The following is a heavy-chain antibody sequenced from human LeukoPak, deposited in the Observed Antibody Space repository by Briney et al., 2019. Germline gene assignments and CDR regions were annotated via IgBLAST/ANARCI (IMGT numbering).Heavy chain of an antibody. J-gene: IGHJ6*03. D-gene: IGHD3-22*01. Sequence: GASVKVSCKASGYTFTSYDINWVRQATGQGLEWMGWMNPNSGNTGYAQKFQGRVTMTRNTSISTAYMELSSLRSEDTAVYYCARERIYYDSSGYPLQPSYYSYYYMDVWGKGTTVTISS. CDR1: GYTFTSYD. CDR3: ARERIYYDSSGYPLQPSYYSYYYMDV. V-gene: IGHV1-8*01. CDR2: MNPNSGNT.